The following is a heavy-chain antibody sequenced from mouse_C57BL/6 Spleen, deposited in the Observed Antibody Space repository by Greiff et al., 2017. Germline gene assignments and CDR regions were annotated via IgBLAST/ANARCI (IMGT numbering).Heavy chain of an antibody. D-gene: IGHD1-1*01. Sequence: QVQLQQPGAELVKPGASVKLSCKASGYTFTSSWMHLVKQRPGPGLEWIGMIHPNSGSTNYNEQFKSTATLTVDKSSSTAYMQRSSLTSGASAVYSCAREWYYGSSPDYWGQGTTLTVSS. CDR2: IHPNSGST. J-gene: IGHJ2*01. V-gene: IGHV1-64*01. CDR3: AREWYYGSSPDY. CDR1: GYTFTSSW.